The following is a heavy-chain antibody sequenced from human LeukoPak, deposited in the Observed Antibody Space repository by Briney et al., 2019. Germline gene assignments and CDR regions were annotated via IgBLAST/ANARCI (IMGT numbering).Heavy chain of an antibody. D-gene: IGHD6-6*01. V-gene: IGHV3-21*01. CDR3: ARCSGVFGSSGY. Sequence: GGSLRLSCVASGFSFSSYSMNWVRQAPGKGLEWVSAISSGTGSYIYYADSVRGRITISRDNAKNSLYLQMNSLRAEDTAVYYCARCSGVFGSSGYWGQGTLVTVSS. CDR2: ISSGTGSYI. J-gene: IGHJ4*02. CDR1: GFSFSSYS.